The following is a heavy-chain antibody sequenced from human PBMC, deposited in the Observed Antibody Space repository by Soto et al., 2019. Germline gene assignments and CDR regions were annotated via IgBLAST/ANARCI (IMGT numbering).Heavy chain of an antibody. D-gene: IGHD3-10*01. CDR1: GFTFNNYV. J-gene: IGHJ4*02. CDR2: ISGGGDTT. Sequence: EVQLLESGGGLVQPGGSVRLSCAASGFTFNNYVKSWVRQAPGKGLEWVSAISGGGDTTSYADSVKGRFTVSRDGSKNTLYLQMSSLRAEDTALYYCAKGRGGSGSLTPRVDFWGQGTLVTVSS. CDR3: AKGRGGSGSLTPRVDF. V-gene: IGHV3-23*01.